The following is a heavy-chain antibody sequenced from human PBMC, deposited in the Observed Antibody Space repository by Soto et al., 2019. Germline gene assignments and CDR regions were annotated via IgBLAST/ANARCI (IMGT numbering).Heavy chain of an antibody. V-gene: IGHV4-39*01. J-gene: IGHJ4*02. Sequence: SATLSLTCTVSGGSISSSSYYWGWIRQPPGKGLEWIGSIYYSGGTYYNPSLKSRVTISVDTSKNQFSLKLSSVTAADTAVYYCARHVQVTNRVTFQFGRWGPGTLITV. CDR2: IYYSGGT. D-gene: IGHD7-27*01. CDR3: ARHVQVTNRVTFQFGR. CDR1: GGSISSSSYY.